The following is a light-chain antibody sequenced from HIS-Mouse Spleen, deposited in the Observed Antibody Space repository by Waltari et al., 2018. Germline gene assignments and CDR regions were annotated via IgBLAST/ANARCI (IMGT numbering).Light chain of an antibody. CDR3: QAWDSSTGVV. J-gene: IGLJ2*01. V-gene: IGLV3-1*01. CDR2: QDS. Sequence: SYELTQPPSVSVSPGQTASITRSGDKLGDKYACWYQQKPGQSPVLVIYQDSNRPSGIPERFSGSNSGNTATLTISGTQAMDEADYYCQAWDSSTGVVFGGGTKLTVL. CDR1: KLGDKY.